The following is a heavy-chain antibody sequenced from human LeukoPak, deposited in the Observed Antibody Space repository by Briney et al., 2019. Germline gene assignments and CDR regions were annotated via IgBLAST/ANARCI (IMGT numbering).Heavy chain of an antibody. V-gene: IGHV3-9*01. CDR1: GFTFDDYA. J-gene: IGHJ5*02. Sequence: GRSLRFSCAASGFTFDDYAMHWVRQVPGKGLEWVSGITWNSGRIAYADSVKGRFTISRDNAKNSLYLQMNSLRAEDTALYYCAKGVTTIRGWFDPWGQGTLVTVSS. CDR3: AKGVTTIRGWFDP. CDR2: ITWNSGRI. D-gene: IGHD2-21*02.